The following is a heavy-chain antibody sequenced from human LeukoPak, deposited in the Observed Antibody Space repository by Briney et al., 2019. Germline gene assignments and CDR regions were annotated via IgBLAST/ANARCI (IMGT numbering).Heavy chain of an antibody. D-gene: IGHD2/OR15-2a*01. V-gene: IGHV3-64D*09. J-gene: IGHJ4*02. CDR2: ISRNGGSK. CDR1: GFTFSSFA. CDR3: VKDLRSDFMGVLSRYLSY. Sequence: GGSLRLSCSASGFTFSSFAMHWVRQAPGKRRQYVAGISRNGGSKYYADSVKGRFTISRDNSNSTLYLQMRSLRAEDTAVYLCVKDLRSDFMGVLSRYLSYWGQGTLVTVSS.